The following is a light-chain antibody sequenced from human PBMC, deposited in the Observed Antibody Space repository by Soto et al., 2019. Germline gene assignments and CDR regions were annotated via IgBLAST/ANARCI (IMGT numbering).Light chain of an antibody. CDR2: DVS. V-gene: IGKV3-11*01. Sequence: IVLTQSPATLSLSPGEGATLSCRASQSIGGYVAWFQQKPGQAPRLLIYDVSNRAVGIPARFSGSASGTDYTLTISSLEPEDAAVYYCQQRSNWPPITFGQGTRLEIK. J-gene: IGKJ5*01. CDR3: QQRSNWPPIT. CDR1: QSIGGY.